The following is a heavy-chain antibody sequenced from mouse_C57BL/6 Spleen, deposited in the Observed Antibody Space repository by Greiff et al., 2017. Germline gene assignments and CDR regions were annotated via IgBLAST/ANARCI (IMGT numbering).Heavy chain of an antibody. CDR3: AREDGNFFAY. CDR2: INPDGSST. V-gene: IGHV5-16*01. Sequence: VHLQQSEAGLVQPGTSMKLSCTASGFTFSDYYMAWVRQVPEKGLEWIGNINPDGSSTNYLDSFKSSSTISRDKAKNILYLRMSSLKSEDTDTYYCAREDGNFFAYWGQGTLVTVSA. D-gene: IGHD2-1*01. CDR1: GFTFSDYY. J-gene: IGHJ3*01.